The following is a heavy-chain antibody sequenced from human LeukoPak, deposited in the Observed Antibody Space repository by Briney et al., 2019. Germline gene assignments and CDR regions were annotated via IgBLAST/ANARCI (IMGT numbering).Heavy chain of an antibody. CDR1: GFTFSSYG. V-gene: IGHV3-30*03. D-gene: IGHD3-16*01. CDR2: ISYDGSNK. Sequence: PGGSLRLSCAASGFTFSSYGMHWVRQAPGKGLEWVAVISYDGSNKYYADSVKGRFTISRDNSKNTLYLQMNSLRAEDTAVYYCARSSFPYYFDYWGQGTLVTVSS. CDR3: ARSSFPYYFDY. J-gene: IGHJ4*02.